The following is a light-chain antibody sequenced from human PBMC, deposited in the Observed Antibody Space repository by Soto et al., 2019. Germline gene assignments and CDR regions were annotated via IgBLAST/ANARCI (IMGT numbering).Light chain of an antibody. V-gene: IGKV3D-20*02. CDR1: QSVTSGY. J-gene: IGKJ4*01. Sequence: EIVLTQSPGTLSLSPGERATLSCRASQSVTSGYLAWYQQRPGQAPRLLIHATSTRATGIPDRFSGTGSGTDFSLTINGLEPEDFAVYYCQQRSNWPLTFGGGTKVEIK. CDR3: QQRSNWPLT. CDR2: ATS.